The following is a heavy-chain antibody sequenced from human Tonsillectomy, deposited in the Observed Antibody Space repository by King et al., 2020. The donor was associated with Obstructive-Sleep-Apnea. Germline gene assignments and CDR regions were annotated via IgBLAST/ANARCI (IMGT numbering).Heavy chain of an antibody. CDR1: GYSINSGYY. D-gene: IGHD3-10*01. J-gene: IGHJ5*02. CDR2: VYHSGNT. CDR3: SSGNPSYNPSLKSRATISVHTSQNQFSLRLFSVTAADTAVYYCAREGYGP. V-gene: IGHV4-38-2*02. Sequence: QLQESGPGLVKPSETLSLTCTVSGYSINSGYYWGWIRQPPGKGLEWIGSVYHSGNTYYNPSLKSRVTISVHTSQNQCSLRLFSVTAADTAVYFCSSGNPSYNPSLKSRATISVHTSQNQFSLRLFSVTAADTAVYYCAREGYGPWGQGALVTVSS.